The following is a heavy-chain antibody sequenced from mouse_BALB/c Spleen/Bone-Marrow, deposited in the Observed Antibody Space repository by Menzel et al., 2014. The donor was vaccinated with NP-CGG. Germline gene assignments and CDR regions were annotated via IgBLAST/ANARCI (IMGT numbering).Heavy chain of an antibody. D-gene: IGHD1-1*01. V-gene: IGHV1S41*01. CDR3: ARESYYYENYAMDY. J-gene: IGHJ4*01. CDR2: IAPGSGST. Sequence: LVKPGASVKLSCKASGYTFTSYWINWIKQRPGQGLEWIGRIAPGSGSTYYNEMFKGKATLTVATSSSTAYIQLSSLSSEDSAVYFCARESYYYENYAMDYWGQGTSVTVSS. CDR1: GYTFTSYW.